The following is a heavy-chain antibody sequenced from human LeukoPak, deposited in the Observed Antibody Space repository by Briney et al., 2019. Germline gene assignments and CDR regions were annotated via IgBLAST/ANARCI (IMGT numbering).Heavy chain of an antibody. CDR1: GGSFSGYY. CDR3: ARRTWSRRVDY. V-gene: IGHV4-34*01. Sequence: SETLSLTCAVYGGSFSGYYWSWIRQPPGKGLEWIGEINHSGSTNYNPSLKSRVTISVDTSKNQFSLKLSSVTAADTAVYYCARRTWSRRVDYWGQGTLVTVSP. J-gene: IGHJ4*02. CDR2: INHSGST. D-gene: IGHD5-24*01.